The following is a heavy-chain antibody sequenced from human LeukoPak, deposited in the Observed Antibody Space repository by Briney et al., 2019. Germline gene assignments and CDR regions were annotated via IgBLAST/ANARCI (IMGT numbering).Heavy chain of an antibody. CDR2: VYRSGTT. J-gene: IGHJ4*02. D-gene: IGHD7-27*01. CDR3: ARENWVFDY. Sequence: SETLSLTCVVSGYSISSGYHWGWIRQPPGKGLEWIGSVYRSGTTYYDPSVNSRVTISVDTSKSQIYLKVRSVTAADTAMYYCARENWVFDYWGQGILVTVSS. V-gene: IGHV4-38-2*02. CDR1: GYSISSGYH.